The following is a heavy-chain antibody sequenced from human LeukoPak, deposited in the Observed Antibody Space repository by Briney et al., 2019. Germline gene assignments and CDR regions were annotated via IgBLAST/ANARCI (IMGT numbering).Heavy chain of an antibody. CDR1: AFPFSTYV. Sequence: PGGSLRLSCAASAFPFSTYVMSWVRQAPGGGLEWISSISGDGARTYYTNSVKGRFTISRDNSKNTLYLQMNSLRAEDTAVYYCAKEMIVVVTDDYWGQGTLVTVSS. CDR2: ISGDGART. V-gene: IGHV3-23*01. CDR3: AKEMIVVVTDDY. J-gene: IGHJ4*02. D-gene: IGHD3-22*01.